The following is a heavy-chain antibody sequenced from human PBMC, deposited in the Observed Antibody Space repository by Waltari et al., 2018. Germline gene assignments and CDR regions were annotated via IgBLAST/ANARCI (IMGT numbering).Heavy chain of an antibody. Sequence: EVQLVESGGGMVQPGESLRLSCEASGFTFSTYNMNWVRQAPGKGLDWVSYISSSTTTYYADYVKGRFTISRDNAKNSLYLQMNSLRAEDTALYYCARGRDGYIQDVFDIWGQGTMVSVSS. CDR2: ISSSTTT. CDR1: GFTFSTYN. V-gene: IGHV3-48*01. CDR3: ARGRDGYIQDVFDI. J-gene: IGHJ3*02. D-gene: IGHD5-12*01.